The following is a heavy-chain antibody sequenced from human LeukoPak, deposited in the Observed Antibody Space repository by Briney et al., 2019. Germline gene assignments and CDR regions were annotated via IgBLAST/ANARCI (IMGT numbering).Heavy chain of an antibody. J-gene: IGHJ4*02. Sequence: SETLSLTCTVSGGSISSSSYYWGWIRQPPGKGLEWIGSIYYSGSTYYNPSLKSRVTISVDTSKNQFSLKLSSVTAADTAVYYCAKPGSGSIEVWGQGTLVTVSS. CDR3: AKPGSGSIEV. CDR2: IYYSGST. CDR1: GGSISSSSYY. V-gene: IGHV4-39*01. D-gene: IGHD1-26*01.